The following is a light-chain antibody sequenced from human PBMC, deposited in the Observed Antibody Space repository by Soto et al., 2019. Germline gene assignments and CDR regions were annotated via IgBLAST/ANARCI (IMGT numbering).Light chain of an antibody. CDR1: QSISSY. Sequence: DIHMTQSPSCLSAAVGDRVTITCRASQSISSYLNWYQQKSGKAPNLLIYAASSLQSGVPSRFSGGGSGTDFTFTISSLQPEDVATYYCQHYDYLPLFGPGTKVDIK. CDR2: AAS. J-gene: IGKJ3*01. V-gene: IGKV1-33*01. CDR3: QHYDYLPL.